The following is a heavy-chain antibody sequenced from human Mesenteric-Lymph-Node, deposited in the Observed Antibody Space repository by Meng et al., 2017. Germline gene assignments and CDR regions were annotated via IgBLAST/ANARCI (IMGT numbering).Heavy chain of an antibody. J-gene: IGHJ5*02. CDR1: GGSISSGGYY. Sequence: QLPESGPGLVKPSQPLSLTCTFSGGSISSGGYYWSWIRQHPGKGLEWIGYIHDSGSTYYNPSLKSRVTISADTSKNQFSLKLSSVTAADTAVYFCARTNYGDYNWFDPWGQGTLVTVSS. CDR2: IHDSGST. CDR3: ARTNYGDYNWFDP. V-gene: IGHV4-31*03. D-gene: IGHD4-17*01.